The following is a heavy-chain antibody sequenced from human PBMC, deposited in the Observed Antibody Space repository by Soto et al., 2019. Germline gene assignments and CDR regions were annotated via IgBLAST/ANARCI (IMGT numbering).Heavy chain of an antibody. D-gene: IGHD2-15*01. CDR2: IYYSGST. J-gene: IGHJ5*02. V-gene: IGHV4-61*05. CDR1: GGSISSRGYY. CDR3: ARFHKYSEANWFDP. Sequence: SETLSLTCTVSGGSISSRGYYWGWIRQPPGKGLEWIGYIYYSGSTNYNPSLKSRVTISVDTSKNQFSLKLSSVTAADTAVYYCARFHKYSEANWFDPWGQGTLVTVSS.